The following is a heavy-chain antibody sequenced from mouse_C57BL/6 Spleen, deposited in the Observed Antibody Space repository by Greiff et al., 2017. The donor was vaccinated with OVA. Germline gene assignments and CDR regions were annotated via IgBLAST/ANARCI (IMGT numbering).Heavy chain of an antibody. Sequence: VQLKESGGGLVKPGGSLKLSCAASGFTFSDYGMHWVRQAPEKGLEWVAYISSGSSTIYYADTVTGRFTSSRDNAKNTLFLQMTSLRSEDTAMYYCAKGFDDSYAMDYWGQGTSVTVSS. V-gene: IGHV5-17*01. D-gene: IGHD2-13*01. J-gene: IGHJ4*01. CDR3: AKGFDDSYAMDY. CDR1: GFTFSDYG. CDR2: ISSGSSTI.